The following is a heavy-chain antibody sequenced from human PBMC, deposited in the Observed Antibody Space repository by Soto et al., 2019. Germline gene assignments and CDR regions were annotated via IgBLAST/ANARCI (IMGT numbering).Heavy chain of an antibody. CDR2: IAPGNGNT. CDR1: GYTFTDSA. CDR3: AKGSRMWTPDY. D-gene: IGHD2-21*01. V-gene: IGHV1-3*01. Sequence: QVQLVHSGAEVKKPGASVKVFCKASGYTFTDSAIHWVRQAPGQSLEWLGWIAPGNGNTKYSQNFQGRVTITRDTSATTAYMELSSLRSEDTAVYYCAKGSRMWTPDYWGQGTLVTVSS. J-gene: IGHJ4*02.